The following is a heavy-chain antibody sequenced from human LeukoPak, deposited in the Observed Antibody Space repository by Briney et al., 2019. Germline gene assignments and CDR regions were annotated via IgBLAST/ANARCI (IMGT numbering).Heavy chain of an antibody. CDR1: GYTFTGYY. J-gene: IGHJ4*02. D-gene: IGHD3-10*01. CDR2: INPNSGGT. CDR3: ARRHYYYGSGSYPYYYFHY. Sequence: ASVKVSCKASGYTFTGYYTHWVRQAPGQGLEWMGWINPNSGGTNYAQKFQGRVTMTRDTSISTAYMELSRLRSDDTAVYYCARRHYYYGSGSYPYYYFHYWGQGTLVTVSS. V-gene: IGHV1-2*02.